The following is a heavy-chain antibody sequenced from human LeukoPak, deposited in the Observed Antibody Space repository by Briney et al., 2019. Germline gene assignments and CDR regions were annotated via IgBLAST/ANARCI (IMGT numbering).Heavy chain of an antibody. J-gene: IGHJ4*02. Sequence: PSQTLSLTCTVSGGSISSGGYYWSWIRQHPGKGLEWIGYIYYSGSTYYNPSLKSRVTISVDTSKNQFSLKLSSVTAADTAVYYCARSYDFWSGYSYYFDYWGQGTLVTVSS. D-gene: IGHD3-3*01. CDR2: IYYSGST. V-gene: IGHV4-30-4*08. CDR3: ARSYDFWSGYSYYFDY. CDR1: GGSISSGGYY.